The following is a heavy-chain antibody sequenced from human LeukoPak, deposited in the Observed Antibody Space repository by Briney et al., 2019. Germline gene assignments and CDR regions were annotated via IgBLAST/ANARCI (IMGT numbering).Heavy chain of an antibody. CDR1: GYSFTSYW. D-gene: IGHD6-13*01. V-gene: IGHV5-51*01. CDR3: ASATSYSSSWLSPFDY. J-gene: IGHJ4*02. Sequence: GESLKIFCKGSGYSFTSYWIGWVRQMPGKGLEWMGIIYPGDSDTRYSPSFQGQVTISADKSISTAYLQWSSLKASDTAMYYCASATSYSSSWLSPFDYWGQGTLVTVSS. CDR2: IYPGDSDT.